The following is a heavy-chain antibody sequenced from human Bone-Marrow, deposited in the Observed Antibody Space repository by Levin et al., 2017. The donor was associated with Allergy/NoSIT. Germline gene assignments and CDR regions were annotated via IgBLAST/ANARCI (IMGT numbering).Heavy chain of an antibody. V-gene: IGHV3-72*01. CDR2: TRNKDNNYKT. J-gene: IGHJ4*02. CDR1: GFTFSGHY. D-gene: IGHD3-16*01. Sequence: LSLTCAASGFTFSGHYMDWVRQAPGKGLEWVARTRNKDNNYKTEYAASVRGRFTISRDESKNSLYLQMNSLQTEDTAVYYCARAAYLKGFDYWGQGTLVSVSS. CDR3: ARAAYLKGFDY.